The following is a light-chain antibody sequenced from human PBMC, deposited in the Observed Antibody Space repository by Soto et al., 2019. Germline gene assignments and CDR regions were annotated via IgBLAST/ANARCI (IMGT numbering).Light chain of an antibody. Sequence: QSALTQPPSASGTPGQRVTISCSGSSSNIGSNTVKWYQQLPGTAPKLLIYSNNQRLSGVPDRFSGSKSGTSASLAISGLQSEDEADYYCAAWDDSLNGYVFGTGTKVTVL. CDR2: SNN. J-gene: IGLJ1*01. V-gene: IGLV1-44*01. CDR1: SSNIGSNT. CDR3: AAWDDSLNGYV.